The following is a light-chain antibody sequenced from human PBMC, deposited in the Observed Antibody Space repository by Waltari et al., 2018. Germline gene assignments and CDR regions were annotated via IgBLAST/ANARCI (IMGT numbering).Light chain of an antibody. CDR2: TSS. CDR3: QQVFVTPYS. V-gene: IGKV1-39*01. J-gene: IGKJ2*03. Sequence: DIQMTQSPSSLSASVGDRVTITCRASQNINNFLNWYQQKPGKAPNLLIYTSSGLTKGVPSRFSGSGSGTDFTLTISGLQPEDLATYYCQQVFVTPYSFGQGTKLDI. CDR1: QNINNF.